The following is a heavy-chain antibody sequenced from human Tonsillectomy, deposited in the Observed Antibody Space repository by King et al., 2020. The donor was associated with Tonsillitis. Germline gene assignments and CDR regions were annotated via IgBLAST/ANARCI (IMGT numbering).Heavy chain of an antibody. J-gene: IGHJ4*02. CDR1: GFTFSNAW. D-gene: IGHD3-10*01. V-gene: IGHV3-15*01. CDR2: IKSKTDGGTT. Sequence: QLVQSGGGLVKPGGSLRLSCAASGFTFSNAWMSWVRQAPGKGLEWVGRIKSKTDGGTTDYAAPVKGRFTISRDDSKNTLYLQMNSLKTEDTAVYYCTTDLKWHYGSGSYYNLVYWGQGTLVTVSS. CDR3: TTDLKWHYGSGSYYNLVY.